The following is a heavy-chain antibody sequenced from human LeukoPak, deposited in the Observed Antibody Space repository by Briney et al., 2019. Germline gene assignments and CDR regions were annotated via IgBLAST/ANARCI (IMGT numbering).Heavy chain of an antibody. CDR1: GGSFSGYY. J-gene: IGHJ4*02. V-gene: IGHV4-34*01. D-gene: IGHD4-11*01. CDR2: INHSGST. Sequence: SETLSLTCAVYGGSFSGYYWSWIRQPPGKGLEWIGEINHSGSTNYNPSLKSRVTISVDTSKNQFSLKLSSVTAADTAVYYCASAQLQSSYYFDYWGQGTLVTVSS. CDR3: ASAQLQSSYYFDY.